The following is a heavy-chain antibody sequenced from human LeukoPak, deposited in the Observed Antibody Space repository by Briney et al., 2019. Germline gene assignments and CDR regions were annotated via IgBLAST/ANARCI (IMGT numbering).Heavy chain of an antibody. CDR2: IHKNAIT. CDR3: ARDRRHTMIVVGREGWYFDL. V-gene: IGHV3-53*01. J-gene: IGHJ2*01. D-gene: IGHD3-22*01. Sequence: GGSLRLSCAASGFTVSSNYMTWVRQAPGKGLQWVSVIHKNAITYYADTVKGRFTISRDNAKNSLYLQMNSLRAEDTAVYYCARDRRHTMIVVGREGWYFDLWGRGTLVTVSS. CDR1: GFTVSSNY.